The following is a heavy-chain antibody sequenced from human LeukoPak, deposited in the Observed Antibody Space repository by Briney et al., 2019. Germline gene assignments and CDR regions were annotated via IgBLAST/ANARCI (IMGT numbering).Heavy chain of an antibody. J-gene: IGHJ4*02. CDR3: AKRRYGDYGDFDY. CDR1: GFTFSDYY. D-gene: IGHD4-17*01. Sequence: PGGSLRLSCAASGFTFSDYYMTWIRQAPGKGLECISYISRSSSYTYYADSVKGRFSVSRDNSKNTVYLQMNSLRAEDTVVYYCAKRRYGDYGDFDYWGQGTLVTVSS. V-gene: IGHV3-11*03. CDR2: ISRSSSYT.